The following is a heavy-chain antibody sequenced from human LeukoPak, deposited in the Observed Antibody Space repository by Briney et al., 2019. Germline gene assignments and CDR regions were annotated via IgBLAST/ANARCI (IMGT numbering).Heavy chain of an antibody. CDR1: GFTFSNAW. CDR2: ISGSGGST. V-gene: IGHV3-23*01. CDR3: ASWYDVTLDY. J-gene: IGHJ4*02. D-gene: IGHD6-13*01. Sequence: GGSLRLSCAASGFTFSNAWMSWVRQAPGKGLEWVSSISGSGGSTYYADSVKGRVTISRDNSKSTLFLQMNSLRAEDTAVYYCASWYDVTLDYWGQGTLVTVSS.